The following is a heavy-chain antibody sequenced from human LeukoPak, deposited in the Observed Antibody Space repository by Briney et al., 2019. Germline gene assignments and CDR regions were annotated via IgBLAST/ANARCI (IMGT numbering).Heavy chain of an antibody. CDR2: IFPIRGIT. J-gene: IGHJ6*03. V-gene: IGHV1-69*04. CDR3: ARGRRGWSGYSFSRNYYMDV. CDR1: GGTFSSYA. Sequence: SVKVSRKSSGGTFSSYAISWVRQAPGQGLEWMGRIFPIRGITNYAQKLQGRVTMTRNTSTSTAYMELSRLRSEDTAVYYCARGRRGWSGYSFSRNYYMDVWGKGTTVTVSS. D-gene: IGHD3-3*01.